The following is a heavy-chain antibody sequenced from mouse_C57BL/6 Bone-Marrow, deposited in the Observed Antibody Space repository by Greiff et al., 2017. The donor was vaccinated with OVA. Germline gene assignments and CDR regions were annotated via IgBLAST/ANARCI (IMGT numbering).Heavy chain of an antibody. Sequence: QVQPPQPGAELVIPGASVKPFCQASGYTFTSYRMHRVKQRPGPGLEWIGEIDPADSYTNYNQKFKGKSTLTVDKSSSTAYMQLSSLTSEDSAVYYCAALSRAYWGQGTLVTVSA. J-gene: IGHJ3*01. CDR1: GYTFTSYR. V-gene: IGHV1-69*01. D-gene: IGHD6-1*01. CDR2: IDPADSYT. CDR3: AALSRAY.